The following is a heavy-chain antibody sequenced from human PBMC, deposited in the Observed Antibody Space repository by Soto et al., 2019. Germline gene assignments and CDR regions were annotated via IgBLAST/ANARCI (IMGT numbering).Heavy chain of an antibody. CDR1: GGSISSGGYY. D-gene: IGHD4-17*01. J-gene: IGHJ4*02. Sequence: QVQLQESGPGLVKPSQTLSLTCTVSGGSISSGGYYWSWIRQHPGKGLEWIGYIYYSGSTYHNPSLKSRVTISVDTSKNQFSLKLSSVTAADTAVYYCARSNLDYGDYPYFDYWGQGTLVTVSS. CDR2: IYYSGST. V-gene: IGHV4-31*03. CDR3: ARSNLDYGDYPYFDY.